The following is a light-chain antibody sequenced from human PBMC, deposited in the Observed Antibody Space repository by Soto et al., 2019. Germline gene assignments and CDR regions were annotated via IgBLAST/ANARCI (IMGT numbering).Light chain of an antibody. J-gene: IGKJ1*01. CDR3: QQYGSSPWT. V-gene: IGKV3-20*01. CDR2: GAS. CDR1: QSVSSSY. Sequence: DILLTQSPGTLSLSPGERATLSCRASQSVSSSYLAWYQQKPGQAPRLLLYGASSRDTGIPDRFSGSGSGTDFTLPISRLEPEDFAVYYCQQYGSSPWTFGQGTKVDIK.